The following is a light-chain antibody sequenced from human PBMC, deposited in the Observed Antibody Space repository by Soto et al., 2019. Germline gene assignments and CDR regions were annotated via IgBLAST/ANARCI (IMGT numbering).Light chain of an antibody. Sequence: DIVVTQSPDARAVWLGGRATTNCKSSQSLLYYSNFNNYLAWFQKKPGQPPKLLIYWASYRQSGVPARFSGSGSGTDFTLTLIGRLGEPAELYYCPENSSVSRTCCQGTKVDI. CDR3: PENSSVSRT. CDR2: WAS. V-gene: IGKV4-1*01. CDR1: QSLLYYSNFNNY. J-gene: IGKJ1*01.